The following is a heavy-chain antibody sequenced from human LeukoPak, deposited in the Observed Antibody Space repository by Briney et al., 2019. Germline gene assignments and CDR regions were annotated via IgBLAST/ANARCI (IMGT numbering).Heavy chain of an antibody. CDR2: INSDGSST. D-gene: IGHD5-18*01. CDR3: ARSGYSYGPPGY. J-gene: IGHJ4*02. Sequence: QTGGSLRLSCAASGFTFSSYCMNWVRQAPGKGLVWVSRINSDGSSTSYADSVKGRFTISRDNAKNTLYLQMNSLRPEDTAVYYCARSGYSYGPPGYWGQGTLVTVSS. V-gene: IGHV3-74*01. CDR1: GFTFSSYC.